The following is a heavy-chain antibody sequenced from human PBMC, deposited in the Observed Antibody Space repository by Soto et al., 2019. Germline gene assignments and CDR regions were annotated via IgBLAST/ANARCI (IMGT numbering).Heavy chain of an antibody. CDR1: GFTFSSYG. J-gene: IGHJ4*02. Sequence: GGSLRLSCAASGFTFSSYGMKWVRQAPGKGLEWVSYISSKSRTMFYADSVKGRFTISRDNAKNSLYLQMNSLRDEDTAVYYCARDLWTYWGQGALVTVSS. CDR3: ARDLWTY. V-gene: IGHV3-48*02. CDR2: ISSKSRTM. D-gene: IGHD3-3*01.